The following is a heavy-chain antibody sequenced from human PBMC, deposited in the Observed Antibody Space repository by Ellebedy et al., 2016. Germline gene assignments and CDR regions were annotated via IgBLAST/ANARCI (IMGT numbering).Heavy chain of an antibody. D-gene: IGHD3-3*01. V-gene: IGHV4-34*01. CDR3: ARGPLRRFLEWPYYYYYYMDV. J-gene: IGHJ6*03. CDR2: INHSGST. Sequence: SETLSLTXAVYGGSFSGYYWSWIRQPPGKGLEWIGEINHSGSTNYNPSLKSRVTISVDTSKNQFSLKLSSVTAADTAVYYCARGPLRRFLEWPYYYYYYMDVWGKGTTVTVSS. CDR1: GGSFSGYY.